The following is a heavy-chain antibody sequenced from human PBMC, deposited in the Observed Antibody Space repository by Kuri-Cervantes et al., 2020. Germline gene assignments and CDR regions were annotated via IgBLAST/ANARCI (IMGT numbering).Heavy chain of an antibody. V-gene: IGHV3-9*01. CDR1: GFTFDDYA. D-gene: IGHD3-3*01. CDR3: AKDRLFGVVWNYMDV. Sequence: SLKISCAASGFTFDDYAMHWVRQAPGKGLEWVSGISWNSGSIGYADSVKGRFTISRDNAKNSLYLQMNSLRAEDTALYYCAKDRLFGVVWNYMDVWGKGTTVTVSS. J-gene: IGHJ6*03. CDR2: ISWNSGSI.